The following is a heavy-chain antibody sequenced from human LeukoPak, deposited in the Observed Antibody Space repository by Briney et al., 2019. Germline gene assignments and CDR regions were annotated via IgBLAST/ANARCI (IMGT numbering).Heavy chain of an antibody. D-gene: IGHD6-13*01. Sequence: SQTLSLTCTVSGDSISNYYWSSIRQHPGKGLEWLGYIFYSGSTNYNPSLTSRATISVGTSKSHFSLKLSSVTAADTAVYYCARRIPAAGQSSYYFDSWGQGALVTVSS. V-gene: IGHV4-59*01. CDR3: ARRIPAAGQSSYYFDS. CDR2: IFYSGST. J-gene: IGHJ4*02. CDR1: GDSISNYY.